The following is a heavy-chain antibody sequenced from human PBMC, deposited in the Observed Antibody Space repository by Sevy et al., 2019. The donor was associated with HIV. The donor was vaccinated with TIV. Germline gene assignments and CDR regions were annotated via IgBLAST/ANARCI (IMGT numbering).Heavy chain of an antibody. D-gene: IGHD3-10*01. V-gene: IGHV1-46*01. J-gene: IGHJ6*02. CDR1: GYTFTSYY. CDR3: AREGIRGPFPSRYYYGMDV. Sequence: ASVKVSCKASGYTFTSYYMHWVRQAPGQGLEWMGIINPSGGSTSYAQKFQGRVTMTRDTSTSTVYMELSSLRSEDTAVYYCAREGIRGPFPSRYYYGMDVWGQGTTVTVSS. CDR2: INPSGGST.